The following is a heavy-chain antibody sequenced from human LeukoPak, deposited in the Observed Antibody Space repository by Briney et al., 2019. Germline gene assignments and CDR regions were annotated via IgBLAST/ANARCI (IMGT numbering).Heavy chain of an antibody. CDR1: GYSISSGYY. CDR3: AREKAGDFWSGYYLDY. CDR2: IDHSGST. J-gene: IGHJ4*02. V-gene: IGHV4-38-2*02. Sequence: RSSETLSLTCTVSGYSISSGYYWGWIRQPPGKGLEWTGSIDHSGSTYYNPSLKSRITISVDTSKNQFSLKLSSVTAADTAVYYCAREKAGDFWSGYYLDYWGQGTLVTVSS. D-gene: IGHD3-3*01.